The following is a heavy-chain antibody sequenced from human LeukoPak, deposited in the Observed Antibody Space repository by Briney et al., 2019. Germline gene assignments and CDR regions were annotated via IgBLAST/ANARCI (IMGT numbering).Heavy chain of an antibody. CDR3: ARVGYYPDYYMDV. V-gene: IGHV4-38-2*02. CDR1: GYSISSGYY. J-gene: IGHJ6*03. CDR2: IYHSGST. D-gene: IGHD3-10*01. Sequence: SETLSLTCTVSGYSISSGYYWGWIRQPPGKGLEWIGSIYHSGSTYYNPSLKSRVTISVDTSKNQFSLKLSSVTAADTAVYYCARVGYYPDYYMDVWGKGTTVTVSS.